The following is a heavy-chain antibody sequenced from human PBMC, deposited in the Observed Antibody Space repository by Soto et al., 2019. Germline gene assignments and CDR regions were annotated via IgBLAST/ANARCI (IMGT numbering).Heavy chain of an antibody. Sequence: SETLSLTCAVYGGSFSGYYWSWIRQPPGKGLEWIGEINHSGSTNYNPSLKSRVTISVDTSKNQFSLKLSSVTAADTAVYYCARSRWLVRKYLDYWAREPWSPSPQ. CDR1: GGSFSGYY. CDR2: INHSGST. CDR3: ARSRWLVRKYLDY. J-gene: IGHJ4*02. V-gene: IGHV4-34*01. D-gene: IGHD6-19*01.